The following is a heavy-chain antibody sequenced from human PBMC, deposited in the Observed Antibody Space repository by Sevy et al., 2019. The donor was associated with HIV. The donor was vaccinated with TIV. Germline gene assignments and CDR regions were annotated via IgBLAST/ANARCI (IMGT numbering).Heavy chain of an antibody. Sequence: GGSLRLSCAASGFRFSGYSMNWVRQAPGKGLEWVSYISSSSTTKYYADSVKGRFTIFRDNAKNSLYLQMNSLRAEDTAVYYCGGYNVGGGGYYFDYWGQGTLVTVSS. D-gene: IGHD2-21*01. J-gene: IGHJ4*02. V-gene: IGHV3-48*01. CDR1: GFRFSGYS. CDR2: ISSSSTTK. CDR3: GGYNVGGGGYYFDY.